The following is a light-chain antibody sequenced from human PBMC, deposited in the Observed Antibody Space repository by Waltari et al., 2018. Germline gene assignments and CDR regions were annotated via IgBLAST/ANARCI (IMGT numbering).Light chain of an antibody. CDR2: KDS. Sequence: SYELTQPPSVSVSPGQTARITCPGDALANKTVYWYQQKPGQAPVVMIYKDSERPSGIPERFSGSSSGTTVTLTISGVQAEDEADYYCQSADSSGTYVFGTGTKVTVL. CDR1: ALANKT. CDR3: QSADSSGTYV. J-gene: IGLJ1*01. V-gene: IGLV3-25*03.